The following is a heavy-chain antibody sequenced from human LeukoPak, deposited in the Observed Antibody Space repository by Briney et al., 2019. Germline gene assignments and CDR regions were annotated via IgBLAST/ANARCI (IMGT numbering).Heavy chain of an antibody. CDR3: AKGSYDSSGYYCALDY. CDR2: ISGSGGST. D-gene: IGHD3-22*01. V-gene: IGHV3-23*01. J-gene: IGHJ4*02. CDR1: GFTFSTYT. Sequence: PGGSLRLSCAVSGFTFSTYTMNWVRQAPGKGLEWVSAISGSGGSTYYADSVKGRFTISRDNSKNTLYLQMNSLRAEDTAVYYCAKGSYDSSGYYCALDYWGQGTLVTVSS.